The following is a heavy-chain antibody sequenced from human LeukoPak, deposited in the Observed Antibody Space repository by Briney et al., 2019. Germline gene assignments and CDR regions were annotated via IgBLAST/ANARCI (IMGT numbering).Heavy chain of an antibody. D-gene: IGHD5-18*01. CDR3: ARAADTAMVPWGYYYGMDV. CDR2: IIPIFGTA. V-gene: IGHV1-69*13. Sequence: GASVKVSCKASGYTFPSYFMHWVRQAPGQGLEWMGGIIPIFGTANYAQKFQGRVTITADESTSTAYMELSSLRSEDTAVYYCARAADTAMVPWGYYYGMDVWGQGTTVTVSS. J-gene: IGHJ6*02. CDR1: GYTFPSYF.